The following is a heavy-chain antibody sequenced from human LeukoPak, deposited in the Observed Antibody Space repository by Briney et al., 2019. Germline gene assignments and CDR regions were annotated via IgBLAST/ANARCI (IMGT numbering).Heavy chain of an antibody. J-gene: IGHJ3*01. CDR1: GFTFSSYA. CDR2: ISYDGSNK. V-gene: IGHV3-30*04. Sequence: GGSLRLSCAASGFTFSSYAMHWVRQAPGKGLEWVAVISYDGSNKYYADSVKGRFTISRDNSKSTLYLQMSSLRAEDTAVYYCARPLFWGQGTMVTVSS. CDR3: ARPLF.